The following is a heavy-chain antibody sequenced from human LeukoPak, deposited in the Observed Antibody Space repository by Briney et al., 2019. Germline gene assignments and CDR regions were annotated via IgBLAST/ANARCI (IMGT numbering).Heavy chain of an antibody. V-gene: IGHV3-48*04. CDR1: GFTFSSYS. Sequence: GGSLRLSCAASGFTFSSYSMNWVRQAPGKGLEWVSYISSSSSTIYYADSVKGRFTISRDNAKNSLYLQMNSLRAEDTAVYYCARDRWDIVVVPAAMDVWGKGTTVTVSS. D-gene: IGHD2-2*01. CDR3: ARDRWDIVVVPAAMDV. CDR2: ISSSSSTI. J-gene: IGHJ6*04.